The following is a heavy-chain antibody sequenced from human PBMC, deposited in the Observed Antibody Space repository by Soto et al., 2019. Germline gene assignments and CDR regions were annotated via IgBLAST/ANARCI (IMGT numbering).Heavy chain of an antibody. CDR3: ARGMTPPGATAWYYFDS. D-gene: IGHD6-13*01. CDR2: FSLSGTT. J-gene: IGHJ4*02. Sequence: PSETLSLTCTVSGASITGSSYWSWIRQPAGKGLEWIGRFSLSGTTSYNPSLRSRVTMSADVSKNQFSLRLTSVTAAETALYYCARGMTPPGATAWYYFDSWGQGTLVTVSS. V-gene: IGHV4-4*07. CDR1: GASITGSSY.